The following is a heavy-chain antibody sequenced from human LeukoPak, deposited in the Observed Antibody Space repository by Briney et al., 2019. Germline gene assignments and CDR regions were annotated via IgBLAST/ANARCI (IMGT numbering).Heavy chain of an antibody. Sequence: GRSLRLSCAASGFTFDDYAMHWVRQAPGKGLEWVSGISWNSGSIGYADSVKGRFTISRDNAKNSLYLQMNSLRAEDTAVYYCARDRTGITIFGVVIPFDYWGQGTLVTVSS. D-gene: IGHD3-3*01. J-gene: IGHJ4*02. V-gene: IGHV3-9*01. CDR3: ARDRTGITIFGVVIPFDY. CDR2: ISWNSGSI. CDR1: GFTFDDYA.